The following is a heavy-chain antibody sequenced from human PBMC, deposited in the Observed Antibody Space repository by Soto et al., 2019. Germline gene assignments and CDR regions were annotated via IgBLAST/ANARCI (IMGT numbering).Heavy chain of an antibody. V-gene: IGHV4-30-2*01. Sequence: TLSLTCAVSGGSISSGGYSWSWIRQPPGKGLEWIGYIYHSGSTYYNPSLKSRVTISVDRSKNQFSLKLSSVTAADTAVYYCARGRLVLRVGELSPLDHFDYWGQGPLVTVSS. CDR2: IYHSGST. CDR1: GGSISSGGYS. D-gene: IGHD3-16*02. CDR3: ARGRLVLRVGELSPLDHFDY. J-gene: IGHJ4*02.